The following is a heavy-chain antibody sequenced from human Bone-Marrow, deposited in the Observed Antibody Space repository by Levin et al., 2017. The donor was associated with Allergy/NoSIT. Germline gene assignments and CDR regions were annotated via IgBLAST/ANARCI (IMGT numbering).Heavy chain of an antibody. D-gene: IGHD3-10*01. J-gene: IGHJ6*01. Sequence: GESLKISCAASGFTFNNAWMSWVRQAPGKGLEWVGHIKSKTDGESTVYGAPVKGRVSISRDDSKDTLYLDMYSLKTEDTAVYFCTAIGGTQNKFASGSRYYFYYSGMDVWGQGTTVTVSS. CDR1: GFTFNNAW. CDR2: IKSKTDGEST. CDR3: TAIGGTQNKFASGSRYYFYYSGMDV. V-gene: IGHV3-15*01.